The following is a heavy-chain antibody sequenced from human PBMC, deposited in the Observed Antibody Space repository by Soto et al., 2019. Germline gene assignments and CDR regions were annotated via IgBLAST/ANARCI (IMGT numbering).Heavy chain of an antibody. Sequence: EVQLLESGGGWVQPGGSLRLSCAVSGFTFSSYAMSWVRQAPGKGLEWVSAISGSGGSTYYADSVKGRFTISRDNSKNSLLLQMNSLRAEDTAGYYCARDQGGYDSYYYYYGMDVWGQGTTVTVSS. D-gene: IGHD5-12*01. V-gene: IGHV3-23*01. J-gene: IGHJ6*02. CDR1: GFTFSSYA. CDR2: ISGSGGST. CDR3: ARDQGGYDSYYYYYGMDV.